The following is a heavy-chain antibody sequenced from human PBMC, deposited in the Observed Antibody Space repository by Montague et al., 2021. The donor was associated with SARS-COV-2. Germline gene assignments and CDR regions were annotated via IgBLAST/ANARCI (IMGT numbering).Heavy chain of an antibody. Sequence: SETLSLTCAVSGGSINSFHWSWFRQPPGGGLEWIGYIHYKGTTSYNPSLGSRITISIDTSRTQFSLRVTSVTAADTAVYFCARRGTGNYEILDYWGQGILVTVSS. J-gene: IGHJ4*02. CDR2: IHYKGTT. D-gene: IGHD3-3*01. V-gene: IGHV4-59*01. CDR1: GGSINSFH. CDR3: ARRGTGNYEILDY.